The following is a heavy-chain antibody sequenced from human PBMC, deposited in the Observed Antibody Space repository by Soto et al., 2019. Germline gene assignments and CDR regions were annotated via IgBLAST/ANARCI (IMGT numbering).Heavy chain of an antibody. CDR3: ARASPVVTDV. D-gene: IGHD5-18*01. J-gene: IGHJ6*02. CDR2: IYYRGST. Sequence: QVQLQESGPGLVKPSQTLSLTCTVSGGSISSGDYYWSWIRQPPGKGLEWIGYIYYRGSTYYNPSLKSRVXRXXDTSKNQFSLKLSSVTAADTAVYYCARASPVVTDVWGQGTTVTVSS. CDR1: GGSISSGDYY. V-gene: IGHV4-30-4*01.